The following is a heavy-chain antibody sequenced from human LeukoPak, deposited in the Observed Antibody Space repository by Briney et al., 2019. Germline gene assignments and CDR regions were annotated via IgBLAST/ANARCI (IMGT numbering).Heavy chain of an antibody. J-gene: IGHJ4*02. CDR1: GFTFSNAW. CDR2: IKSKTDGGTT. D-gene: IGHD6-19*01. V-gene: IGHV3-15*01. Sequence: GGSLRLSCAASGFTFSNAWMSWVRQAPGKGLEWVGRIKSKTDGGTTDYAAPVKGRFTISRDDSKNTLYLQMNSLKTEDTAVYXXXXXXXXXXXXSGWYFDYWGQGTLVTVSS. CDR3: XXXXXXXXXXSGWYFDY.